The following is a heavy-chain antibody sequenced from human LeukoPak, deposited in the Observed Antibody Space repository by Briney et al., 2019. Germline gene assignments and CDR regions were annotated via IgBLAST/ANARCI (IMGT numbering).Heavy chain of an antibody. V-gene: IGHV4-39*07. CDR1: GGSISSSSYY. J-gene: IGHJ4*02. D-gene: IGHD3-16*02. CDR3: ARDFVAAEEYFDY. Sequence: PSETLSLTCTVSGGSISSSSYYWGWIRQPPGKGLEWIGSIYHSGSTYYNPSLKSRVTISVDTSKNQFSLKLSSVTAADTAVYYCARDFVAAEEYFDYWGQGTLVTVSS. CDR2: IYHSGST.